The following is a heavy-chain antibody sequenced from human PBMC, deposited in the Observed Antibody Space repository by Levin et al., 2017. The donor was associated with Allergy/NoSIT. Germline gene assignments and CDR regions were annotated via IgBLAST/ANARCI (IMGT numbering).Heavy chain of an antibody. V-gene: IGHV4-31*03. J-gene: IGHJ4*02. CDR2: IYYSGST. CDR1: GGSISSGGYY. Sequence: SETLSLTCTVSGGSISSGGYYWSWIRQHPGKGLEWIGYIYYSGSTYYNPSLKSRVTISVDTSKNQFSLKLSSVTAADTAVYYCARAGSGWYYDSSGLDYWGQGTLVTVSS. CDR3: ARAGSGWYYDSSGLDY. D-gene: IGHD3-22*01.